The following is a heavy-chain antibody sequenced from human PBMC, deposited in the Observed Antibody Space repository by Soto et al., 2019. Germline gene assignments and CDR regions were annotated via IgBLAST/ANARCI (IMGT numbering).Heavy chain of an antibody. D-gene: IGHD5-12*01. Sequence: QQQLQESGSGLVKPSQTLSLTCADYGGSISSGGYSWSWIRQPPGKGLEWIGYIYHSGSTYYNPSLKSRVTISVDRSKNQFSLKLSSGTAADTAVYYCAAGGGLPRYYWGQGTLVTVSS. J-gene: IGHJ4*02. CDR2: IYHSGST. V-gene: IGHV4-30-2*01. CDR1: GGSISSGGYS. CDR3: AAGGGLPRYY.